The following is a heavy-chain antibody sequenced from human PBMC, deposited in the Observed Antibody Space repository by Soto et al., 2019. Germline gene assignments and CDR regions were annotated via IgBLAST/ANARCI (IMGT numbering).Heavy chain of an antibody. V-gene: IGHV4-59*08. CDR3: ARQRLSQAYGPDNFNFDY. CDR2: IYYSGST. D-gene: IGHD1-1*01. J-gene: IGHJ4*02. CDR1: GGSISSYY. Sequence: QVQLQESGPGLVKPSETLSLTCTVSGGSISSYYWSWIRQPPGKGLEWIGYIYYSGSTNYNPSLKSRVTISVDTSKNQFSLKLSSVTAADTAVYYCARQRLSQAYGPDNFNFDYWGQGTLVTVSS.